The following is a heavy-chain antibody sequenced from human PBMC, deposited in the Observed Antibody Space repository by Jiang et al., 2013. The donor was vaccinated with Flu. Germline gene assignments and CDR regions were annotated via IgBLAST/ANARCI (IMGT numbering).Heavy chain of an antibody. CDR2: ISAYNGNT. CDR3: ARVVGGPMVRGVNWFDP. Sequence: SGYTFTSYGISWVRQAPGQGLEWMGWISAYNGNTNYAQKLQGRVTMTTDTSTSTAYMELRSLRSDDTAVYYCARVVGGPMVRGVNWFDPWGQGTLVTVSS. CDR1: GYTFTSYG. D-gene: IGHD3-10*01. J-gene: IGHJ5*02. V-gene: IGHV1-18*01.